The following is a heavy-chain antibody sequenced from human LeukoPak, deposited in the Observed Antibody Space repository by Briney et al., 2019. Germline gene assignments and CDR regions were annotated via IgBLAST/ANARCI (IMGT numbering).Heavy chain of an antibody. CDR3: ARDAQWLVPEGYYFYMDV. D-gene: IGHD6-19*01. V-gene: IGHV1-69*05. CDR2: IIPIFGTA. CDR1: GGTFSSYA. J-gene: IGHJ6*03. Sequence: GASVKVSCKASGGTFSSYAISWVRQAPGQGLEWMGGIIPIFGTANYAQKFQGRVTITTDESTSTAYMELSSLRAEDTAVYYCARDAQWLVPEGYYFYMDVWGKGTTVTVSS.